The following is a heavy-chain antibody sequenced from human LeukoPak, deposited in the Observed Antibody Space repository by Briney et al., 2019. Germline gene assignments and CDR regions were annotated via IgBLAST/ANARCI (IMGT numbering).Heavy chain of an antibody. J-gene: IGHJ4*02. D-gene: IGHD3-3*01. CDR2: IDLNRGGT. CDR3: ARGTPTTVFGVITMGYFDS. V-gene: IGHV1-2*02. CDR1: GYTFTGHY. Sequence: ASVKVSRKASGYTFTGHYVDWIRHAPGQGLEWMGWIDLNRGGTEYAQEFQGRVTLTRDTTISTVYMELHSLRSDDTAVYYCARGTPTTVFGVITMGYFDSWGQGTLVTVSS.